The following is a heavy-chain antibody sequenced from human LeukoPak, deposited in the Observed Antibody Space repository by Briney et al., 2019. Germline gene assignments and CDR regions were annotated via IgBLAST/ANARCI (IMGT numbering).Heavy chain of an antibody. CDR2: IYYSGST. V-gene: IGHV4-59*01. CDR1: GGSISSYY. Sequence: SETLSLTCTVSGGSISSYYRSWIRQPPGKGLEWIGYIYYSGSTNYNPSLKSRVTISVDTSKNQFSLNLSSVTAADTAVYYCARGSYYYMDVWGKGTTVTVSS. J-gene: IGHJ6*03. CDR3: ARGSYYYMDV.